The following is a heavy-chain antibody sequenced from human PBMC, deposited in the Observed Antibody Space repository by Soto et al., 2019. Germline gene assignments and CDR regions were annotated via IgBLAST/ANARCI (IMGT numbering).Heavy chain of an antibody. CDR2: IWYDGSNK. CDR3: ARSEYSSSSVDY. D-gene: IGHD6-13*01. J-gene: IGHJ4*02. V-gene: IGHV3-33*01. CDR1: GFTFSSYG. Sequence: GGSLRLSCAASGFTFSSYGMHWVRQAPGKGLEWVAVIWYDGSNKYYADSVKGRFTTSRDNSKNTLYLQMNSLRAEDTAVYYCARSEYSSSSVDYWGQGTLVTVSS.